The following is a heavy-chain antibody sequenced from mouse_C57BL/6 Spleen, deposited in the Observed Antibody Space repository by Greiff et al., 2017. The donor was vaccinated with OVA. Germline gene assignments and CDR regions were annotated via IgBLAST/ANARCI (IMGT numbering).Heavy chain of an antibody. CDR3: VGDTYGSTWGYCDV. CDR2: IRSKSSNFAT. J-gene: IGHJ1*03. CDR1: GFTFNTYA. Sequence: EVQLVESGGGLVQPKGSLTLSCAASGFTFNTYAMFWVRQAPGKGLVWVARIRSKSSNFATYYADSVKDRFTISRDDSQSMLYLQMNNLKTEETAMYYCVGDTYGSTWGYCDVWGTGATDTVSS. D-gene: IGHD1-1*01. V-gene: IGHV10-3*01.